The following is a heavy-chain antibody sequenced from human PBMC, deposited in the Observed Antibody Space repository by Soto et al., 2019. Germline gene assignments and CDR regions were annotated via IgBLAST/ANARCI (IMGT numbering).Heavy chain of an antibody. CDR3: AKDAPRCDGWFFFDH. J-gene: IGHJ4*02. CDR2: ISADGTRT. CDR1: GFMFNNQD. D-gene: IGHD2-15*01. V-gene: IGHV3-23*01. Sequence: EVQLLESGGGLVQPGGSLRLSCAASGFMFNNQDMCWVRQAPGKGLEWVSGISADGTRTYYADSMRGRFTISRDNSKNTLYLQMNSLRAEDTAIYYCAKDAPRCDGWFFFDHWGQGILVTVSS.